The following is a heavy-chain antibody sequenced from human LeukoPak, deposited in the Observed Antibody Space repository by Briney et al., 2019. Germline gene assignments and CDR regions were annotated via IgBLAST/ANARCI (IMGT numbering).Heavy chain of an antibody. CDR2: ISGSGGST. D-gene: IGHD3-3*01. CDR3: AKGSVTIFGVVIAFQGD. J-gene: IGHJ4*02. CDR1: GFTFSSYA. Sequence: GGSLRLSCAASGFTFSSYAMSWVRQAPGKGLEWVSAISGSGGSTYYADSVKGRFTISRDNSKNTLYLQMNSLRAEDTAVYYCAKGSVTIFGVVIAFQGDWGQGTLVTVSS. V-gene: IGHV3-23*01.